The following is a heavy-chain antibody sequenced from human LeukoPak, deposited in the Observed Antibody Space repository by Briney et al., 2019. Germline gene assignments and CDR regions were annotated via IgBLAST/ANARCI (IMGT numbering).Heavy chain of an antibody. CDR1: GGSISSYY. J-gene: IGHJ5*01. CDR3: ARDMTTVYDWFDP. Sequence: SETLSLTCTVSGGSISSYYWSWIRQPAGKGLEWIGRIYTSGSTNYNPSLKSRVTMSVDTSKNQLSLKLTFVTAADTAVYYCARDMTTVYDWFDPWGQGTLVTVSS. V-gene: IGHV4-4*07. D-gene: IGHD4-17*01. CDR2: IYTSGST.